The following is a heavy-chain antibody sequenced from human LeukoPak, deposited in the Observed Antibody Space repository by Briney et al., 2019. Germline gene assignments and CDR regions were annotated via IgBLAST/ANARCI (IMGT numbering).Heavy chain of an antibody. D-gene: IGHD3-22*01. V-gene: IGHV3-23*01. CDR2: ISGSGGST. Sequence: GGSLRLSCAASGFTFSSYAMSWVRQAPGKGLEWVSDISGSGGSTYYADSVKGRFTISRDNSKNTLYLQMNSLRAEDTAVYYCAKDNGLRYYDSSGYSYWGQGTLVTVSS. J-gene: IGHJ4*02. CDR1: GFTFSSYA. CDR3: AKDNGLRYYDSSGYSY.